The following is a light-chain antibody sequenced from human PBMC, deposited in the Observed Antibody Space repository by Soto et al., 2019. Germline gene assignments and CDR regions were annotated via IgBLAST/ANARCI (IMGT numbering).Light chain of an antibody. CDR3: QQYDNWPWT. CDR2: GAS. J-gene: IGKJ1*01. CDR1: QNVDSNY. Sequence: EIVLTQSPGTLSLSPGEEATLSCRASQNVDSNYLAWYQQKPGQTPRLLIHGASTRAPGFPARFSGSGSGTDFTLTISSLQSEDFAVYYCQQYDNWPWTFGQGTKVEIK. V-gene: IGKV3-15*01.